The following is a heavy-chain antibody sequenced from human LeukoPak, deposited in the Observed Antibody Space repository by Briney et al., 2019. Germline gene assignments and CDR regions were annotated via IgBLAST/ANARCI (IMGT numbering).Heavy chain of an antibody. CDR3: NNYDILTGYHLKDY. J-gene: IGHJ4*02. Sequence: SETLSLTCTVSGGSISSSSYYWGWIRQPPGKGLEWIGSIYYSGSTYYNPSLKSRVTISVDTSKNQFSLKLSSVTAADTAVYYCNNYDILTGYHLKDYWGQGTLVTVSS. CDR1: GGSISSSSYY. CDR2: IYYSGST. V-gene: IGHV4-39*07. D-gene: IGHD3-9*01.